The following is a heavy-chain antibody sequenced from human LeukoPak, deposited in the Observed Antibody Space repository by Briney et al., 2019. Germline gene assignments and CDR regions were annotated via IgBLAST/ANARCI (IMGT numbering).Heavy chain of an antibody. J-gene: IGHJ4*02. Sequence: PGGSLRLSCAASGFTFSSYWMTCVRQAPGKGLEWVANIKQDGSEKYYVDSVKSRFTISRDNAKNSLYLQLNSLRAEDTAVYFCARDLRTYYPRHFDSWGQGTLVTVSS. CDR3: ARDLRTYYPRHFDS. D-gene: IGHD3-22*01. V-gene: IGHV3-7*04. CDR2: IKQDGSEK. CDR1: GFTFSSYW.